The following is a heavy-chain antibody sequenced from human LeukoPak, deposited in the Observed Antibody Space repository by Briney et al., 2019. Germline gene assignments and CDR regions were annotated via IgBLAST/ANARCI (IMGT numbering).Heavy chain of an antibody. V-gene: IGHV3-53*01. CDR2: IYSGGST. Sequence: PGGSLRLSCAASGFTVSSNYMSWVRQAPGKGLEWVSVIYSGGSTYYADSVKGRFTISRDNSKNTLYLQMNSLRAEDTAVYYCARGMWIQLWSFFDYWGQGTLVTVSS. D-gene: IGHD5-18*01. CDR3: ARGMWIQLWSFFDY. J-gene: IGHJ4*02. CDR1: GFTVSSNY.